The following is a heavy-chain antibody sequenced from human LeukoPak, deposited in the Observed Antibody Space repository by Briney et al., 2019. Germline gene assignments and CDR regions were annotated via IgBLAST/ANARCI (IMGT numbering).Heavy chain of an antibody. CDR3: ARAPVGSHYYYYGMDV. Sequence: ASVKVSCKASGYTFTGYCMHWVRQAPGQGLEWMGWINPNSGGTNYAQKFQGWVTMTRDTSISTAYMELSRLRSDDTAVYYCARAPVGSHYYYYGMDVWGQGTTVTVSS. J-gene: IGHJ6*02. CDR1: GYTFTGYC. CDR2: INPNSGGT. V-gene: IGHV1-2*04. D-gene: IGHD1-26*01.